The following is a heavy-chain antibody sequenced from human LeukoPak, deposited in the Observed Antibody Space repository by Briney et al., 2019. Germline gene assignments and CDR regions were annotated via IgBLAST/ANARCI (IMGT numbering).Heavy chain of an antibody. V-gene: IGHV3-48*04. CDR1: GFTFSNHN. J-gene: IGHJ1*01. Sequence: GGSLRLSCAAPGFTFSNHNLNWVRQAPGKGLEWVSYISGSSSIIFYADSVKGRFTISRDNAKNSLYLQMNSLRAEDTALYYCAKDKGSSWYEYFQHWGQGTLVTVSS. CDR3: AKDKGSSWYEYFQH. D-gene: IGHD6-13*01. CDR2: ISGSSSII.